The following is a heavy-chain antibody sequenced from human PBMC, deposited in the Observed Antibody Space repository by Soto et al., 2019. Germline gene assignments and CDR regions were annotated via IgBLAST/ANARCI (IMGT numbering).Heavy chain of an antibody. CDR2: INPNSGGT. V-gene: IGHV1-2*04. CDR1: GYTFTGYY. D-gene: IGHD3-22*01. J-gene: IGHJ3*02. Sequence: ASVKVSCKASGYTFTGYYMHWVRQAPGQGLEWMGWINPNSGGTNYAQKFQGWVTMTRDTSISTAYMELSRLRSDDTAVYYCARGYYYDSSGLKAFDIWSQGTMVNVSS. CDR3: ARGYYYDSSGLKAFDI.